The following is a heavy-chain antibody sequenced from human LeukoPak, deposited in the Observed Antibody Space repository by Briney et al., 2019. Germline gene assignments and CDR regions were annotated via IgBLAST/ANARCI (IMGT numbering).Heavy chain of an antibody. V-gene: IGHV3-23*01. Sequence: GGSLRLSCAASGFTLSSYAMSWVRQAPGKGLEWVSAISSSGGSTYYADSVKGRFTISRDNSKNTLYLQMNSLRAEDTAIYYRAKRDYDYGMDVWGQGTTVTVSS. J-gene: IGHJ6*02. CDR1: GFTLSSYA. CDR3: AKRDYDYGMDV. CDR2: ISSSGGST.